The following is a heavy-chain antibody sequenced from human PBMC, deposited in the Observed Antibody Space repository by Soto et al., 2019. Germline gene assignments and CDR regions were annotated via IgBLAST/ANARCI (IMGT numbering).Heavy chain of an antibody. D-gene: IGHD5-18*01. Sequence: GGSLRLSCAASGFTVSSNYMSWVRQAPGKGLEWVSVIYSGGSTYYADSVKGRFTISRDNSKNTLYLQMNSLRAEDTAVYYCARVDSYGPYYFDSWGQGTLVTVSS. V-gene: IGHV3-53*01. CDR1: GFTVSSNY. J-gene: IGHJ4*02. CDR3: ARVDSYGPYYFDS. CDR2: IYSGGST.